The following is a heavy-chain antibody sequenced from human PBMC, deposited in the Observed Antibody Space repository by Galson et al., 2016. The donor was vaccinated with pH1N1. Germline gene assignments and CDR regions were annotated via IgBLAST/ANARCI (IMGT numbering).Heavy chain of an antibody. CDR2: ISGSSNYI. CDR3: SRDQSRGDPEAFDY. Sequence: SLRLSCAASGFTFRAYTMIWVRQAPGKGLEWVSSISGSSNYIYYTDSVKGRFTISRDNAKNSFFLQMDSLRAEDTAVYYCSRDQSRGDPEAFDYWGQGTLVTVSS. CDR1: GFTFRAYT. J-gene: IGHJ4*02. V-gene: IGHV3-21*01. D-gene: IGHD2-21*01.